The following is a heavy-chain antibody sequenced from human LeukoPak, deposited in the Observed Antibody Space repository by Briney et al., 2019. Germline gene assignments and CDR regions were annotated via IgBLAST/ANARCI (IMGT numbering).Heavy chain of an antibody. CDR2: IYYSGYT. D-gene: IGHD3-16*02. J-gene: IGHJ3*02. CDR3: ARGGRITFGGVIVTDAFDI. V-gene: IGHV4-59*08. Sequence: SETLSLTCTVSGGSISSYYWSWIRQPPGKGLEWIGCIYYSGYTNYKSSLKSRVTISVDTSKNQFSLKLSSVTAADTAVYYCARGGRITFGGVIVTDAFDIWGQGTMVTVSS. CDR1: GGSISSYY.